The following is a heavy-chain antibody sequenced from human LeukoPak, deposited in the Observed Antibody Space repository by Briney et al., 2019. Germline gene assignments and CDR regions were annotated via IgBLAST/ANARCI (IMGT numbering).Heavy chain of an antibody. CDR1: GFTFRRYA. J-gene: IGHJ4*02. V-gene: IGHV3-23*01. CDR3: AKLWFGESAHFDY. D-gene: IGHD3-10*01. Sequence: PGGSLRLSCAASGFTFRRYARSWVRQAPGKGLEWVSAIIGRGLSTYYADSVQGRFTMSRDNSKNTLHLQMNSLRAADTAVYYCAKLWFGESAHFDYWGQGTLVTVSA. CDR2: IIGRGLST.